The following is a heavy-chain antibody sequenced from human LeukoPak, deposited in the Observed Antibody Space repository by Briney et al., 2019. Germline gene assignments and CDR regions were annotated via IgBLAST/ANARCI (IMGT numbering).Heavy chain of an antibody. V-gene: IGHV3-21*01. CDR2: ISSSSSYI. CDR3: ARDSATVVTPGYYYYYYMDV. J-gene: IGHJ6*03. CDR1: GFTFSSYS. D-gene: IGHD4-23*01. Sequence: GGSLRLSCAASGFTFSSYSMNWVRQAPGKGLEWVSSISSSSSYIYYADSVKGRFTISRDNAKNSLYLQMNSLRAEDTAVYYCARDSATVVTPGYYYYYYMDVWGKGTTVTVSS.